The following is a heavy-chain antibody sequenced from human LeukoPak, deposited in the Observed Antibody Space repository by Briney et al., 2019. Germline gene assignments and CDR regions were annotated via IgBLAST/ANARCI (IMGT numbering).Heavy chain of an antibody. CDR3: ARGGTIFGVVIRSAYFDY. D-gene: IGHD3-3*01. J-gene: IGHJ4*02. Sequence: SETLSLPFAVYGGSFRRYYWSWIRQPPGKGLEGIGEINHSGSTNYNPSLKSRVTISVDTSKHQFSLKLSSVTAADTAVYYCARGGTIFGVVIRSAYFDYWGQGTLVTVSS. CDR2: INHSGST. CDR1: GGSFRRYY. V-gene: IGHV4-34*01.